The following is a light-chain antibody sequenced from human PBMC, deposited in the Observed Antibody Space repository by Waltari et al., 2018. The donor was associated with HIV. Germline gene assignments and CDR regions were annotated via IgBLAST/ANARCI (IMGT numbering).Light chain of an antibody. CDR2: EVR. J-gene: IGLJ3*02. Sequence: QSALTQPSSASGSPGNPVTTSCTRIRSDDGGYNYVSWYQQHPGKAPKFIIYEVRKRPSRVPDRFSGSKSGNTTSLTVSGLQAEDEADYYCSSSAGSNWVFGGGTKLTVL. V-gene: IGLV2-8*01. CDR1: RSDDGGYNY. CDR3: SSSAGSNWV.